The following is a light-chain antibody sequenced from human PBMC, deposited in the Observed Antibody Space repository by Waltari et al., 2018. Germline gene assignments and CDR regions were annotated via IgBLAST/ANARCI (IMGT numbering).Light chain of an antibody. CDR1: QSLLHSNGNNA. V-gene: IGKV2-28*01. CDR2: LGS. Sequence: DIVMTQSPVSLPVTPGEPASISCRSSQSLLHSNGNNAFDWYLQKPGQSPQLLIYLGSTRASGVPDRFSGCGSGTDFTLRINRVEAEDVVVFYCMQSLQALWTFGQGTKVEIK. CDR3: MQSLQALWT. J-gene: IGKJ1*01.